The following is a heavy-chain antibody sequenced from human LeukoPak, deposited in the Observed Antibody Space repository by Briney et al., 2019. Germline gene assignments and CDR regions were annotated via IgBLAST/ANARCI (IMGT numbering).Heavy chain of an antibody. Sequence: ASVKVSCKASGGTFSSYAISWVRQAPGQGLEWMGIINPSGGSTSYAQKFQGRVTMTRDTSTSTVYMELSSLRSEDTAVYYCARAMGATYVDYWGQGTLVTVSS. V-gene: IGHV1-46*01. CDR2: INPSGGST. CDR1: GGTFSSYA. CDR3: ARAMGATYVDY. D-gene: IGHD1-26*01. J-gene: IGHJ4*02.